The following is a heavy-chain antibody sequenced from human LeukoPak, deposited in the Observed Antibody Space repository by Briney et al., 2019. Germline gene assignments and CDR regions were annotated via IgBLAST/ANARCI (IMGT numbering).Heavy chain of an antibody. CDR1: GFTLSNHW. CDR3: AREDHYGSGFDY. CDR2: IKEDGSQK. J-gene: IGHJ4*02. Sequence: GGSLRLSCAASGFTLSNHWMSWVRQAPGKGLEWVANIKEDGSQKYYLDSVKGRFTISRDNSKNTLYLQMNSLRAEDTAVYYCAREDHYGSGFDYWGQGTLVTVSS. D-gene: IGHD3-10*01. V-gene: IGHV3-7*01.